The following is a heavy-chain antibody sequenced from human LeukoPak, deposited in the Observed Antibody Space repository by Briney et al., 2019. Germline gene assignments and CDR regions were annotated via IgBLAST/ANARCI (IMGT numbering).Heavy chain of an antibody. J-gene: IGHJ4*02. V-gene: IGHV3-23*01. CDR1: GFTLSTYA. CDR2: TSSSDAGT. D-gene: IGHD1-26*01. Sequence: GGSLRLSCAASGFTLSTYAMSWVRQTPGKGLEWVAATSSSDAGTYHADSVRGRFTISRDNSKNTVFLQMNSLRAEDTGVYYCANRISGSSYWGQGTLVTVSS. CDR3: ANRISGSSY.